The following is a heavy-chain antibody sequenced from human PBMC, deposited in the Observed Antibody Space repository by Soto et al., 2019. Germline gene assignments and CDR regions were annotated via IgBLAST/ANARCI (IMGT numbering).Heavy chain of an antibody. D-gene: IGHD6-19*01. V-gene: IGHV4-59*11. CDR3: ARVGSSGWSPDY. CDR1: DGSSSGHY. CDR2: IFYSGST. Sequence: SEPMSVTWSVADGSSSGHYWIWIRQPPGEGMEWIGYIFYSGSTTYNNNPSLKSRVTISVDTSKNQFSLRLSSVTAADTAVYYCARVGSSGWSPDYWGQGTLVTVSS. J-gene: IGHJ4*02.